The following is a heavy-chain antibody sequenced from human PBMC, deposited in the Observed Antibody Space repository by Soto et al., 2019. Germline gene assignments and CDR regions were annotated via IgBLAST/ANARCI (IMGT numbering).Heavy chain of an antibody. V-gene: IGHV4-59*08. Sequence: QVLLQESGPGLVKPSETLSLSCTVSGDSISSYYWGWIRQPPGKEMEWIGYVSPIWGSAYNPSLQSRVAISLDTSKGQFPLELTSVTATDTAVYYCARQGLGALHGLVDVWCQGTTVTVSS. CDR1: GDSISSYY. D-gene: IGHD1-26*01. CDR3: ARQGLGALHGLVDV. CDR2: VSPIWGS. J-gene: IGHJ6*02.